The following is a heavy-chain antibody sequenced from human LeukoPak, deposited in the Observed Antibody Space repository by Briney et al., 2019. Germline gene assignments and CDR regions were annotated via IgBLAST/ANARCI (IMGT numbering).Heavy chain of an antibody. J-gene: IGHJ4*02. D-gene: IGHD5-24*01. CDR3: AKDKRDGYPYYFDY. CDR1: GFTFSSYG. Sequence: GGSLRLSCAASGFTFSSYGMHWVRQAPGKGLEWVAVISYDGSNKYYADSVKGRFTISRDNSKNTLYLQMNSLRAEDTAVYYCAKDKRDGYPYYFDYWGQGTLVTVSS. V-gene: IGHV3-30*18. CDR2: ISYDGSNK.